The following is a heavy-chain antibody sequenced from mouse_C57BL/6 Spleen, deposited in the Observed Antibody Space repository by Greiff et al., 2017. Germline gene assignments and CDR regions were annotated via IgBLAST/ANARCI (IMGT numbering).Heavy chain of an antibody. D-gene: IGHD3-2*02. V-gene: IGHV1-80*01. CDR2: IYPGDGDT. CDR3: ARRQLRLAMDY. CDR1: GYAFSSYW. Sequence: QVQLKESGAELVKPGASVKISCKASGYAFSSYWMNWVKQRPGKGLEWIGQIYPGDGDTNYNGKFKGKATLTADKSSSTAYMQLSSLTSEDSAVYFCARRQLRLAMDYWGQGTSVTVSS. J-gene: IGHJ4*01.